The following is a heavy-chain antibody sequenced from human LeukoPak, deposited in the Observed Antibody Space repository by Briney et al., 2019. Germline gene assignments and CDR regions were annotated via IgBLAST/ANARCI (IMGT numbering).Heavy chain of an antibody. CDR3: AKDMSPYSSGWYQG. J-gene: IGHJ4*02. V-gene: IGHV3-9*01. Sequence: SLRLSCAASGFTFDDYAMHWVRQAPGKGLEWVSGISWNSGSIGHADSVKGRFTISRDNAKNSLYLQMNSLRAEDTALYYCAKDMSPYSSGWYQGWGQETLVTVSS. D-gene: IGHD6-19*01. CDR2: ISWNSGSI. CDR1: GFTFDDYA.